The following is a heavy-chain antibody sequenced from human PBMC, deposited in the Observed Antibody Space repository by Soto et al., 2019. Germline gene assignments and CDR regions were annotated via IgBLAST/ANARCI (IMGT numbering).Heavy chain of an antibody. Sequence: LRLSCAASGFTFSSYDMHWVRQATGKGLEWVSAIGTAGDTYYPGSVKGRFTISRENAKNSLYLQMNSLRAGDTAVYYCARGGARGYYYYGTDVWGQVTTVTVSS. CDR2: IGTAGDT. V-gene: IGHV3-13*01. CDR3: ARGGARGYYYYGTDV. CDR1: GFTFSSYD. D-gene: IGHD3-10*01. J-gene: IGHJ6*02.